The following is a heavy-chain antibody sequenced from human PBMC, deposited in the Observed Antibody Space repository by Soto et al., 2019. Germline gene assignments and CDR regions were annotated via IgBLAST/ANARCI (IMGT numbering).Heavy chain of an antibody. J-gene: IGHJ5*02. Sequence: PSETLSLTCTVSGGSISSYYWSWIRQPPGKGLEWIGYIYYSGSTNYNPPLKSRVTISVDTSKNQFSLKLSSVTAADTAVYYCARDDYIWGSYHWFDPWGQGTLVTVSS. CDR2: IYYSGST. D-gene: IGHD3-16*02. CDR1: GGSISSYY. CDR3: ARDDYIWGSYHWFDP. V-gene: IGHV4-59*01.